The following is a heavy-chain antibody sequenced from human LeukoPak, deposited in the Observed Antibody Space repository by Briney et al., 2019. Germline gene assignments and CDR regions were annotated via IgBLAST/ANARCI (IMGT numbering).Heavy chain of an antibody. D-gene: IGHD5-24*01. CDR3: ARAANRYTYYMDV. CDR2: MNPNTGYT. Sequence: ASVKVSCKASGYTFTSYDINWVRQATGQGLEWMGWMNPNTGYTGSAQKFQGRVSITRDTSTSTVHMELSSLRSEDTAVYYCARAANRYTYYMDVWGKGTTVTVSS. J-gene: IGHJ6*03. V-gene: IGHV1-8*03. CDR1: GYTFTSYD.